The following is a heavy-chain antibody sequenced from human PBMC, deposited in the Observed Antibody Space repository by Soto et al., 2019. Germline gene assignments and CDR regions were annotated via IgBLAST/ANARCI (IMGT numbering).Heavy chain of an antibody. Sequence: SETLSLTCTVSVGSIISYYWSWIRQPAGKGLEWIGRIYTSGSTNYNPSLKSRVTMSVDTSKNQFSLKLSSVTAADTAVYYCARDSPNSSFDYWGQGTLVTSPQ. J-gene: IGHJ4*02. CDR2: IYTSGST. CDR1: VGSIISYY. V-gene: IGHV4-4*07. D-gene: IGHD6-13*01. CDR3: ARDSPNSSFDY.